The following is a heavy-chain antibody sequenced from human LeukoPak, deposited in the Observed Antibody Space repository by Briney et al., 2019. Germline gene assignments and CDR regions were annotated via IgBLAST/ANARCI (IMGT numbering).Heavy chain of an antibody. J-gene: IGHJ3*02. V-gene: IGHV3-72*01. Sequence: PGGSLRLSCAASGFTFSDHYMDWVRQAPGKGLEGVGRTRIKANSYTTEYAASVKGRFTISRDDSKNSLYLQMNSLKTEDTAVYYCASGATEADAFDIWGQGTMVTVSS. CDR2: TRIKANSYTT. CDR1: GFTFSDHY. D-gene: IGHD4/OR15-4a*01. CDR3: ASGATEADAFDI.